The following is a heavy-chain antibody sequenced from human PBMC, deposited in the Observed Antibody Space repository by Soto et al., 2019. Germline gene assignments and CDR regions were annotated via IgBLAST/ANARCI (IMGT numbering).Heavy chain of an antibody. CDR1: GYSFTSYW. CDR3: TTPYTGWEPKYGMDV. D-gene: IGHD1-26*01. CDR2: IYPGDSDT. Sequence: PGESLKISCKGSGYSFTSYWIGWVRQMPGKGLEWMGIIYPGDSDTRYSPSFQGQVTISADKSISTAYLQWSSLKTEDTAVYYCTTPYTGWEPKYGMDVWGQGTTVTVSS. V-gene: IGHV5-51*01. J-gene: IGHJ6*02.